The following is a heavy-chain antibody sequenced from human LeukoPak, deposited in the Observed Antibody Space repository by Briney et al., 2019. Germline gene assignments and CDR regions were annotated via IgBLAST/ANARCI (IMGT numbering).Heavy chain of an antibody. J-gene: IGHJ4*02. CDR1: GFTFTTYW. CDR2: INTDGRVT. V-gene: IGHV3-74*01. CDR3: IRETHVGLHLEY. D-gene: IGHD3-10*02. Sequence: GGSLRLFCAASGFTFTTYWMHWVRQAPGKGLVWVARINTDGRVTTYADSVKGRFTVSRDNAESTLYLQMNDLRPEDTAVYYCIRETHVGLHLEYWGQGTLATVTS.